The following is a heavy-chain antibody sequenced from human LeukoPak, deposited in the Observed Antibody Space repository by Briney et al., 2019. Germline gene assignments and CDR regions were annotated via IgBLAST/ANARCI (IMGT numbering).Heavy chain of an antibody. J-gene: IGHJ4*02. D-gene: IGHD2-21*02. CDR2: ISSSSSYI. V-gene: IGHV3-21*01. CDR3: ARDGRGTYCGGDCYSR. CDR1: GFTFSSYS. Sequence: PGGSLRLSCAACGFTFSSYSMNWVRQAPGKGLEWVSSISSSSSYIYYADSVKGRFTISRDNAKNSLYLQMNSLRAEDTAVYYCARDGRGTYCGGDCYSRWGQGTLVTVSS.